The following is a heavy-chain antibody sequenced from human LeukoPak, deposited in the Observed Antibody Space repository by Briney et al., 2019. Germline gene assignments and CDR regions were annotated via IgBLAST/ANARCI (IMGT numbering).Heavy chain of an antibody. CDR1: AVSLSTGYYY. V-gene: IGHV4-30-4*01. CDR3: ARESYSRYYYFDY. J-gene: IGHJ4*02. Sequence: SETLSLTCTVSAVSLSTGYYYWNWLRQPPGKGLEWIGYISYSGSTYYNPSLKSRVAISVDMSNNQFSLKLTFLTAADTAVYYCARESYSRYYYFDYWGQGTLVTVSS. CDR2: ISYSGST. D-gene: IGHD6-13*01.